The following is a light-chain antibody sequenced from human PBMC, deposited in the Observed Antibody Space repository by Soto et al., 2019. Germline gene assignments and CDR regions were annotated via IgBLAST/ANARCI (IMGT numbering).Light chain of an antibody. CDR1: PSVDSN. CDR3: QQYNNWWT. V-gene: IGKV3-15*01. CDR2: GES. J-gene: IGKJ1*01. Sequence: EILMTQSPATLSVSPGERATLSCRASPSVDSNLAWYQQKPGQAPRLLIYGESTRATGISARFSGSGSGTEFTLTISSLQSEDFGVYYCQQYNNWWTFGQGTKVEI.